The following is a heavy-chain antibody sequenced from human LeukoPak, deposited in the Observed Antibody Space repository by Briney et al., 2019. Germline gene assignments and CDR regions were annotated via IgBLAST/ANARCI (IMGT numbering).Heavy chain of an antibody. V-gene: IGHV6-1*01. Sequence: PSQTLSLTRALSGVSLSSNSAAWHWLRQSPSRGLEWRGRTYYRSNLYNDYAVSVKSRITINPDTSKNQFSLQLNSVTPEDTAVYYCARENYGSGSYYNFYGYYYGMDVWGQGTTVTVSS. CDR2: TYYRSNLYN. CDR1: GVSLSSNSAA. D-gene: IGHD3-10*01. CDR3: ARENYGSGSYYNFYGYYYGMDV. J-gene: IGHJ6*02.